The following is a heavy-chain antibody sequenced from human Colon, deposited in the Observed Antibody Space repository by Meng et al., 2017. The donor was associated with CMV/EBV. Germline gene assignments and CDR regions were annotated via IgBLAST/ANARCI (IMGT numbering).Heavy chain of an antibody. J-gene: IGHJ4*02. D-gene: IGHD2-15*01. CDR1: GFTVSSNY. Sequence: GGSLRLSCAASGFTVSSNYMSWVRQAPGKGLEWVSVIYSGGSTYYADSVKGRFTISRDNSKNTLYLQMNSLRAEDTAVYYCARDARGYCSGGSCLYWGQGTLVTAPQ. V-gene: IGHV3-66*02. CDR3: ARDARGYCSGGSCLY. CDR2: IYSGGST.